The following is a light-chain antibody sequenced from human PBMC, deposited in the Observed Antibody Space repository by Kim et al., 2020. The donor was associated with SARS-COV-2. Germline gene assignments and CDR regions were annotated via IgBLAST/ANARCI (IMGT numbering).Light chain of an antibody. J-gene: IGKJ4*01. V-gene: IGKV3-15*01. Sequence: EVVMTQSPATLSVSPGEGVTLSCRASQSVTNSLAWYQHKPGQAPRLLIYGASTRATGIPARFSGSVSGTEFTLTISSLQSEDFAVYYCQQYNYWPALTFGGGTKLEI. CDR3: QQYNYWPALT. CDR1: QSVTNS. CDR2: GAS.